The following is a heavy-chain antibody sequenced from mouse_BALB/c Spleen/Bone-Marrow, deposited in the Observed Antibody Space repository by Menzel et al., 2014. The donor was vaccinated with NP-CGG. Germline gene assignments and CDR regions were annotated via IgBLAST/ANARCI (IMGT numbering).Heavy chain of an antibody. Sequence: VKLMESGAELVRPGTSVKVSCKASGYAFTNYLIEWVKKRPGQGLEWIGVINPGSGGTNYMEKFKGKATLTADNSSSTASRKASSLPSEDSSVYFCAKAMYEDCEDGGPFAYWGQGTLVTVSA. D-gene: IGHD2-14*01. CDR1: GYAFTNYL. CDR2: INPGSGGT. V-gene: IGHV1-54*01. CDR3: AKAMYEDCEDGGPFAY. J-gene: IGHJ3*01.